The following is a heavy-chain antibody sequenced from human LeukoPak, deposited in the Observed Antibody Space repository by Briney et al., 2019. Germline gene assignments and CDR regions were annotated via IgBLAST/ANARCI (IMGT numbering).Heavy chain of an antibody. V-gene: IGHV3-23*01. CDR1: GFTFSDYY. CDR2: ISGSGGST. CDR3: AKGVMPLTGPTG. D-gene: IGHD3-16*01. J-gene: IGHJ4*02. Sequence: GGSLRLSCAASGFTFSDYYMSWIRQAPGKGLEWVSAISGSGGSTYYADSVKGRFTISRDNSKNTLYLQMNSLRAEDTAVYYCAKGVMPLTGPTGWGQGTLVTVSS.